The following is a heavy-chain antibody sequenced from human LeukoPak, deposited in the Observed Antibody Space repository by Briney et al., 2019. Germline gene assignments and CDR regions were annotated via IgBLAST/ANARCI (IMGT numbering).Heavy chain of an antibody. CDR3: ASRGGY. D-gene: IGHD3-10*01. CDR2: IWYDGSNK. V-gene: IGHV3-33*01. CDR1: GFTFSSYG. J-gene: IGHJ4*02. Sequence: GGSLRLSCAASGFTFSSYGMHWVRQAPGKGLEWVVVIWYDGSNKYYADSVKGRFTISRDNSKNTLYLQMNSLRAEDTAVYYCASRGGYWGQGTLVTVSS.